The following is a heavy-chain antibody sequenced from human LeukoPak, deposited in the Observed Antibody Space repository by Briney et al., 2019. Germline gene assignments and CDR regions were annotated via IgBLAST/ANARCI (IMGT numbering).Heavy chain of an antibody. CDR3: AREAYYDCSGSLDY. Sequence: GGSLRLSCAASGFKFSTYAMSWVRQAPGKGLEWVSCINGRGVSTYYADSVKGKFTISRDNSKNTLYLHMGSLRADDTAIYYCAREAYYDCSGSLDYWGQGTLVTVSS. CDR2: INGRGVST. V-gene: IGHV3-23*01. D-gene: IGHD3-22*01. CDR1: GFKFSTYA. J-gene: IGHJ4*02.